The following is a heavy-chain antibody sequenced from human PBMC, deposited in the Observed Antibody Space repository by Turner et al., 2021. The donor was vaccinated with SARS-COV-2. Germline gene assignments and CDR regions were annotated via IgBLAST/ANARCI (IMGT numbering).Heavy chain of an antibody. J-gene: IGHJ2*01. CDR1: GLIFTNHD. V-gene: IGHV3-30*02. CDR3: AKDLTVPGAPSSYWYFDF. CDR2: ILRDGSDQ. D-gene: IGHD3-9*01. Sequence: QVKLVKYGGGVVQHGGWRGLYCAASGLIFTNHDLHWVRQAPGKGLEWVAAILRDGSDQYYADSVKGRFTISRDTSKKTVILQMNALRAEDTATYFCAKDLTVPGAPSSYWYFDFWGRGALVTVSS.